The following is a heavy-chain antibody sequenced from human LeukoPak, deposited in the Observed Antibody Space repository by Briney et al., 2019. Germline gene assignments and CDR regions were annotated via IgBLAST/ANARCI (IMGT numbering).Heavy chain of an antibody. Sequence: ASVKVSCKASGYSFNDYYVHWIRQAPGQGLEWVGWIYPNTGGTEYAQKFKDRATITRDTSSSTVYMELKSLRSDDTAIYHCAREHQWASDYWGQGTLVTVSS. CDR2: IYPNTGGT. D-gene: IGHD1-26*01. CDR1: GYSFNDYY. V-gene: IGHV1-2*02. J-gene: IGHJ4*02. CDR3: AREHQWASDY.